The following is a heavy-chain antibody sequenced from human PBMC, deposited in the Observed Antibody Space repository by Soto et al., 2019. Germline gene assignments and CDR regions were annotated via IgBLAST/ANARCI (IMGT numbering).Heavy chain of an antibody. Sequence: ASVKVSCKTSGYTFHIYGITWVRQAPGRGLEWMGWISTYTGKTDYPQNLQGRVTMTTDTSPGTAYLELRSLRSDDTAVYYCARDVYSGSGDAFDIWGQGTMVTVSS. J-gene: IGHJ3*02. D-gene: IGHD6-6*01. CDR3: ARDVYSGSGDAFDI. CDR1: GYTFHIYG. V-gene: IGHV1-18*01. CDR2: ISTYTGKT.